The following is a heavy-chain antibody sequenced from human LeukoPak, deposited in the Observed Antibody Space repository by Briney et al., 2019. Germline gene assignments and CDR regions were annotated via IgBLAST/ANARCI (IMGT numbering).Heavy chain of an antibody. CDR3: ARAGGYGYYGMDV. V-gene: IGHV4-34*01. Sequence: SETLSLTCAVYGGSFSGYYWSWIRQPPGKGLEWIGSIYYSGSTYYNPSLKSRVTISVDTSKNQFSLKLSSVTAADTAVYYCARAGGYGYYGMDVWGQGTTVTVSS. D-gene: IGHD5-12*01. J-gene: IGHJ6*02. CDR1: GGSFSGYY. CDR2: IYYSGST.